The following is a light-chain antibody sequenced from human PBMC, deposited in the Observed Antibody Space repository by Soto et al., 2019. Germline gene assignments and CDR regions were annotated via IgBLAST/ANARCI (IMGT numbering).Light chain of an antibody. CDR2: YDS. CDR1: NIGIKS. CDR3: QVWDSSSDHVV. J-gene: IGLJ7*01. Sequence: SYELTQPPSVSVAPGKTARITCGGNNIGIKSLHWYQQKPGQAPVLVIYYDSDRPSGIPERFSGSNSGNTATLTISRVEAGDEADYYCQVWDSSSDHVVFGGGTQLTVL. V-gene: IGLV3-21*04.